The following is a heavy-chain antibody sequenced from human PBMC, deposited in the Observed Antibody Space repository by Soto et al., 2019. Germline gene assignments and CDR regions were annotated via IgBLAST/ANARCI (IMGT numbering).Heavy chain of an antibody. CDR3: ARDRGAIESFEY. J-gene: IGHJ4*02. Sequence: PSDTVSLTWPLSGDSISRGGYYLRWLRQHPGKGLEWRGYIYFSGTTFYNPSLKSRVTIAVDTSKNEFSLKLSSVTAADTAVYYGARDRGAIESFEYWGQETPGTVAS. CDR1: GDSISRGGYY. V-gene: IGHV4-31*02. D-gene: IGHD3-10*01. CDR2: IYFSGTT.